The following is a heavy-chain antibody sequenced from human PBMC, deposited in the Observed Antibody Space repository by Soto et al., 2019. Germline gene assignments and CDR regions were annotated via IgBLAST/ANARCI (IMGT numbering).Heavy chain of an antibody. V-gene: IGHV1-18*01. J-gene: IGHJ5*02. Sequence: ASVKVSCKASGYTFTRYGSSWVRQAPGQGLEWMGWISAYNGNTNYAQKLQGRVTMTTDTSTSTAYMELRSLRSDDTAVYYCARVRVITMVRGVIEFDPWGQGTLVTVS. CDR1: GYTFTRYG. CDR3: ARVRVITMVRGVIEFDP. D-gene: IGHD3-10*01. CDR2: ISAYNGNT.